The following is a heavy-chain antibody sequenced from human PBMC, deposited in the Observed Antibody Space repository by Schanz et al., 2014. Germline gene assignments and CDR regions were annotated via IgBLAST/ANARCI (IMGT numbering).Heavy chain of an antibody. CDR3: ARDKSEHHLLFFDF. Sequence: QVLLVQSGAEVKQPGASVKVSCQTSGYTFTGYYLHWVRQIPTQGLEWVGWINPLNGGTNYAQKFQGRVSMTRDTSINTAYMELSSLTSADTAIYFCARDKSEHHLLFFDFWGQGALVTVSP. V-gene: IGHV1-2*02. CDR2: INPLNGGT. CDR1: GYTFTGYY. J-gene: IGHJ4*02.